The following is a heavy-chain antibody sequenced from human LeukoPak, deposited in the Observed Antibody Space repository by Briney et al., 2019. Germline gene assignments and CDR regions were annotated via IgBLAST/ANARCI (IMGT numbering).Heavy chain of an antibody. V-gene: IGHV3-30*04. CDR2: ISYDGSNK. J-gene: IGHJ3*02. CDR1: GFTFSSYA. Sequence: PGGSLRLSCAASGFTFSSYAMHWVRQAPGKGLEWVAVISYDGSNKYYADSVKGRFTISRDNSKNTLYLQMNSLRAEDTAVYYCARAGDYYDSSGYYNAFDIWGQGTMVTVSS. CDR3: ARAGDYYDSSGYYNAFDI. D-gene: IGHD3-22*01.